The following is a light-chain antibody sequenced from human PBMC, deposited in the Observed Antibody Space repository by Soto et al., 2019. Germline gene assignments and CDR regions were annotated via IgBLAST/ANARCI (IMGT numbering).Light chain of an antibody. V-gene: IGLV9-49*01. Sequence: QSVLTQPPSASASLGASVTLTCTLSSGYSTYKVDWYQQRPGKGPRIVMRVGTGGIVGSKGDGLPDRFSVLGAGLNRSLTIMDIQEVDESDDHCWSGQGSGSSLGEMVFGGGTKLTVL. CDR3: WSGQGSGSSLGEMV. CDR2: VGTGGIVG. CDR1: SGYSTYK. J-gene: IGLJ3*02.